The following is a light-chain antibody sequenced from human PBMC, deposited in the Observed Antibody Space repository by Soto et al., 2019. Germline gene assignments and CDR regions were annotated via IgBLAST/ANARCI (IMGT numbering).Light chain of an antibody. J-gene: IGKJ4*01. CDR3: HQYDSSPLT. CDR2: GAS. CDR1: QSVSSSY. V-gene: IGKV3-20*01. Sequence: DIVLTQSPGTLSLSPGERATLSCRASQSVSSSYLAWYQQKPGQAPRLLIYGASSRATGIPDRFSGSGSGTDFTLTISRLEPEELAVYYCHQYDSSPLTFGGGTKVEIK.